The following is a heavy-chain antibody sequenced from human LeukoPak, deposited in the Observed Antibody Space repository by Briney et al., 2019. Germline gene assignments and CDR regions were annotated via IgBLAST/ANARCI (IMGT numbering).Heavy chain of an antibody. CDR2: IRSKANTYAT. J-gene: IGHJ4*02. CDR1: GFTFSGSA. CDR3: TRHNYYEDGFDY. Sequence: GGSLRLSCAASGFTFSGSAMLGVRQPSGKGREGVGRIRSKANTYATAYAAPVKGRFIISRDDSKNTAYLQMNSLKTEDTAVYYCTRHNYYEDGFDYWGQGTLVTVSS. V-gene: IGHV3-73*01. D-gene: IGHD3-22*01.